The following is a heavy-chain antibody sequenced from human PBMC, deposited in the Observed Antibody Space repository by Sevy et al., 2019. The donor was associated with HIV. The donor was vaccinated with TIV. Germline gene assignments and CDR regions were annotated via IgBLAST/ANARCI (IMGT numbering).Heavy chain of an antibody. V-gene: IGHV1-18*01. CDR1: GYTFTSYG. CDR2: ISAYNGNT. CDR3: ARDPCSSTSCLDTYYYYYYGMDV. Sequence: ASVKVSCKASGYTFTSYGISWVRQAPGQGLEWMGWISAYNGNTNYAQKLQGRVTMTTDTSTSTAYMELRSLRSDETAVYYCARDPCSSTSCLDTYYYYYYGMDVWGQGTTVTVSS. J-gene: IGHJ6*02. D-gene: IGHD2-2*01.